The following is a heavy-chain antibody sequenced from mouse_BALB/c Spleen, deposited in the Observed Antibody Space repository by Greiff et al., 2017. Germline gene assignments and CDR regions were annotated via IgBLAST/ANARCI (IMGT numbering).Heavy chain of an antibody. V-gene: IGHV5-6*01. CDR1: GFTFSSYG. J-gene: IGHJ1*01. CDR3: ARQRGGTTAYWYFDV. CDR2: ISSGGSYT. D-gene: IGHD1-2*01. Sequence: EVHLVESGGGLVQPGGSLKLSCAASGFTFSSYGMSWVRQTPDKRLEWVATISSGGSYTYYPDSVKGRFTISRDNAKNTLYLQMSSLKSEDTAMYYCARQRGGTTAYWYFDVWGAGTTVTVSS.